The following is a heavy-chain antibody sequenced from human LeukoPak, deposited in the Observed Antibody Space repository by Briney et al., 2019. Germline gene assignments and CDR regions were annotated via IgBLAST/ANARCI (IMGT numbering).Heavy chain of an antibody. CDR3: ARDSKGYCSSTSCYNLDY. D-gene: IGHD2-2*02. V-gene: IGHV1-18*01. J-gene: IGHJ4*02. Sequence: ASVKVSCKASGYTFTSYGISWVRQAPGQGLEWMGWISAYNGNTNYAQKLQGRVTMTTDTSTSTAYMELRSLRSDDTAVYYCARDSKGYCSSTSCYNLDYWGQGTLVTVSS. CDR2: ISAYNGNT. CDR1: GYTFTSYG.